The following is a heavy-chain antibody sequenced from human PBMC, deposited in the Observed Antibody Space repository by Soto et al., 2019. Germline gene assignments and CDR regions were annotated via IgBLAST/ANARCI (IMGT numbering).Heavy chain of an antibody. J-gene: IGHJ4*02. CDR1: GFTFSSYS. CDR3: ARDPTSIAAARLRDY. D-gene: IGHD6-13*01. CDR2: ISSSSSYI. V-gene: IGHV3-21*01. Sequence: GGSVRLSCAASGFTFSSYSMNWVRQAPGKGLEWVSSISSSSSYIYYADSVKGRFTISRDNAKNSLYLQMNSLRAEDTAVYYCARDPTSIAAARLRDYWGQGTLVTVSS.